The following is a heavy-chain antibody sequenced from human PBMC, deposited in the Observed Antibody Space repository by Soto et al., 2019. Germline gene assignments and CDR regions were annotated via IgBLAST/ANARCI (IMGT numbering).Heavy chain of an antibody. D-gene: IGHD4-17*01. CDR3: ALGEDYGGNSEAFDI. CDR1: GGTCSSYA. CDR2: IIPMFGTA. J-gene: IGHJ3*02. Sequence: QVQLVQSGAEVKKPGSSVKVSCRASGGTCSSYAISWVRQAPGQGLEWMGGIIPMFGTANYAQKFQGRVTITADESTSTAYMELSSLRSEDTAVYYCALGEDYGGNSEAFDIWGQGTMVTVSS. V-gene: IGHV1-69*01.